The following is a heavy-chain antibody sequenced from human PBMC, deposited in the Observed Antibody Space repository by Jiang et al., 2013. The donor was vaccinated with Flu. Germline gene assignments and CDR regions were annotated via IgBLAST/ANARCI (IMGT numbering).Heavy chain of an antibody. CDR3: THTTTVTAN. V-gene: IGHV3-73*01. CDR2: IRSKANSYAT. Sequence: VQLVESGGGLVQPGGSLKLSCAASGFTFSGSAMHWVRQASGKGLEWVGRIRSKANSYATAYAASVKGRFTISRDDSKNTAYLQMNSLKTEDTAVYYCTHTTTVTANWGQGTLVTVSS. J-gene: IGHJ4*02. D-gene: IGHD4-17*01. CDR1: GFTFSGSA.